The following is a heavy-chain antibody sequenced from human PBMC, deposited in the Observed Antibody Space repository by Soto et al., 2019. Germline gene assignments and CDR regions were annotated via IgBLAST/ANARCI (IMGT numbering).Heavy chain of an antibody. CDR2: ISGSGGST. D-gene: IGHD5-18*01. CDR1: GFTFSSYA. Sequence: GGSLRLSCAASGFTFSSYAMSWVRQAPGKGLEWVSAISGSGGSTYDEDSVKGRFTISRDNSKNTLYLQMNSLRAEDTAVYYCAKDHDPGYSYGDDAFDIWGQGTMVTVSS. CDR3: AKDHDPGYSYGDDAFDI. V-gene: IGHV3-23*01. J-gene: IGHJ3*02.